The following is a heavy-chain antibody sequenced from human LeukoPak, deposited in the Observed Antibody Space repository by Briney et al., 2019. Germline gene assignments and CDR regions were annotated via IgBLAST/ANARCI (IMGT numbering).Heavy chain of an antibody. D-gene: IGHD1-1*01. V-gene: IGHV4-30-2*01. CDR2: IYHSGST. Sequence: SETLSLTCAVSGGSISSGGYSWSWIRQPPGKGLEWIGYIYHSGSTYYNPSLKSRVTISVDTPKDQFSLKLSSVTAADTAVYYCATTTGTFDAFDIWGQGTMVTVSS. J-gene: IGHJ3*02. CDR1: GGSISSGGYS. CDR3: ATTTGTFDAFDI.